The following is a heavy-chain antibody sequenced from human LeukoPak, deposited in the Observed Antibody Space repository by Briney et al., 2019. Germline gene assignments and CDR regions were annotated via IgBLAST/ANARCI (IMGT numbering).Heavy chain of an antibody. V-gene: IGHV4-59*11. Sequence: PSETLSLTCAVSGDSMTSHYWSWIRQSPGKGLEWIGYIYYSGNTNYNPSLKSRVTISVDTSKKQFSLRLSSVTAADTAVYYCAGHHQAYSRTYWGQGTLVTVSS. CDR3: AGHHQAYSRTY. CDR1: GDSMTSHY. D-gene: IGHD6-13*01. CDR2: IYYSGNT. J-gene: IGHJ4*02.